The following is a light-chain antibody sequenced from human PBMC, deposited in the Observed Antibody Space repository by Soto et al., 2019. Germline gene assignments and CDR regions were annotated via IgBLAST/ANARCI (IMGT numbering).Light chain of an antibody. Sequence: KVMKQSPSTLSVYPGERATLSCRASQSVITDLAWYQQKPGQAPRLLIHGASSRATGIPDRFSGGGSGTDFTITISRLEPEDFAVYYCQQYFTAPQTFGPGTKVDI. CDR3: QQYFTAPQT. V-gene: IGKV3D-15*02. J-gene: IGKJ3*01. CDR1: QSVITD. CDR2: GAS.